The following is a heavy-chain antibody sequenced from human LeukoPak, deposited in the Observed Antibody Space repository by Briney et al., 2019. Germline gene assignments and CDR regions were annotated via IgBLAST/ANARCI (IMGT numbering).Heavy chain of an antibody. V-gene: IGHV3-30*18. CDR3: AKGSTAFSSSWHFFDY. CDR2: ISYDGSNK. Sequence: GGSLRLSCAASGFTFSSYGMHWVRQAPGKGLEWVAVISYDGSNKYYADSVKGRFTISRDSSKNTLYLQMNSPRAEDTAVYYCAKGSTAFSSSWHFFDYWGQGTLVTVSS. J-gene: IGHJ4*02. D-gene: IGHD6-13*01. CDR1: GFTFSSYG.